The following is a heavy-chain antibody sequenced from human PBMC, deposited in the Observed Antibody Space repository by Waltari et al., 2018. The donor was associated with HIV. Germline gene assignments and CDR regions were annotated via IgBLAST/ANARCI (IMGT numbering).Heavy chain of an antibody. J-gene: IGHJ3*02. CDR1: GYTLTELS. CDR2: CDPEECET. V-gene: IGHV1-24*01. Sequence: VQLVQSGGEVKKPGASVKVSCKVSGYTLTELSMHWVGQAPGKGLEWMGGCDPEECETIYAQNFQGRVTMTEDTSTDTAYMELSSLRSEDTAVYYCATIEHLERAFDNWRQGTMVAVSS. CDR3: ATIEHLERAFDN. D-gene: IGHD1-1*01.